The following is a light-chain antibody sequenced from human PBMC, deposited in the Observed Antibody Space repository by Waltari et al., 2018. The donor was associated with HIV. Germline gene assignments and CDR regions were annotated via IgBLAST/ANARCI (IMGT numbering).Light chain of an antibody. CDR2: DAS. Sequence: DTLMTQSPSSLSASVGDRVTITCRARQGISSYLSWFQPKSGKLPKLLIYDASTLKAGVPSRFSGRGSGTDFYLTISSLQPEDFATYYCQSYYSAPLTPGGGTRVDIK. J-gene: IGKJ4*01. CDR1: QGISSY. V-gene: IGKV1-27*01. CDR3: QSYYSAPLT.